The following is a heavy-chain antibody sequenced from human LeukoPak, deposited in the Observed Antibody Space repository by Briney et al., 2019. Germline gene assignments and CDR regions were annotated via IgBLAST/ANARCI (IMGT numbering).Heavy chain of an antibody. CDR1: GFTFSSYA. Sequence: GGSLRLSCAASGFTFSSYAMSWVRQAPGKGLEWVSAISGSGDITYYADSVKGRFTISRDNSKNTLYLQMNSLRAEDTAVYYCAELGITMIGGVWGKGTTVTISS. J-gene: IGHJ6*04. D-gene: IGHD3-10*02. V-gene: IGHV3-23*01. CDR2: ISGSGDIT. CDR3: AELGITMIGGV.